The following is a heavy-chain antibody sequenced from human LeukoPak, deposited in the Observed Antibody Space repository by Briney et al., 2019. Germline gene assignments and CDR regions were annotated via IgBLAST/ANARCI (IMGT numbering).Heavy chain of an antibody. CDR3: ARDFGY. CDR1: GFTFSSYA. J-gene: IGHJ4*02. V-gene: IGHV3-30-3*01. Sequence: GGSLRLSCAASGFTFSSYAMHWVRQAPGKGLEWVVVISYDGSNKYYADSVKGRFTISRGNSKNTLYLQMNSLRAEDTAVYYCARDFGYWGQGTLVTVSS. CDR2: ISYDGSNK. D-gene: IGHD3-10*01.